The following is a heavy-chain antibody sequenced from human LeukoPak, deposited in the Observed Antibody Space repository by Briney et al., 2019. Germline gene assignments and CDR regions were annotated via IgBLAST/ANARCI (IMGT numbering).Heavy chain of an antibody. J-gene: IGHJ4*02. CDR1: DGSFSGYY. Sequence: SETLSLTCAVYDGSFSGYYWSWIRQPPGKGLEWIGEINHSGSTNYNPSLKSRVTISVDTSKNQFSLKLSSVTAADTAVYYCARGRSGYSYGPRFDYWGQGTLVTVSS. CDR2: INHSGST. V-gene: IGHV4-34*01. CDR3: ARGRSGYSYGPRFDY. D-gene: IGHD5-18*01.